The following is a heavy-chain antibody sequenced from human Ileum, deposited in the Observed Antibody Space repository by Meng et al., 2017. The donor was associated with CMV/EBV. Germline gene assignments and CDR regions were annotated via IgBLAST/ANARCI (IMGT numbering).Heavy chain of an antibody. CDR2: ISYDSGNGGNK. J-gene: IGHJ5*02. CDR3: VRDVGQPGEGNTWYKWYDP. Sequence: GESLKISCAASGFTFASFSMHWIRQTPDRGLEWVSVISYDSGNGGNKEYAASVKGRFTISRDNAKNTLYLQMNRLRAEDTAVYYCVRDVGQPGEGNTWYKWYDPWGQGTLVTVSS. V-gene: IGHV3-30-3*01. CDR1: GFTFASFS. D-gene: IGHD6-13*01.